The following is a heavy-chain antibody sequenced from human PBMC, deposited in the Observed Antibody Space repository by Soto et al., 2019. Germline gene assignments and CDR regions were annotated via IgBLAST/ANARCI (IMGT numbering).Heavy chain of an antibody. Sequence: GASVKVSCKASGYIFTGYYMHWVRQAPGQGLEWMGWINPNLGDTHYAQKFQGWVTMTRDRSISTAYMELSRLKSDDTAVYYCARESRGFQYYYYGMDVWGQGTAVTVSS. D-gene: IGHD2-21*01. CDR1: GYIFTGYY. CDR2: INPNLGDT. V-gene: IGHV1-2*04. J-gene: IGHJ6*02. CDR3: ARESRGFQYYYYGMDV.